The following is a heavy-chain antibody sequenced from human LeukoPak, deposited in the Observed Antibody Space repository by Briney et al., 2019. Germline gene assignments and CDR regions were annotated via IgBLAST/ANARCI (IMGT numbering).Heavy chain of an antibody. J-gene: IGHJ4*02. Sequence: PGGSLRLSCAASRFIFTSYEMNWVRQAPGKGLEWVSAISGSGGSTYYADSVKGRFTISRDNSKNTLYLQMNSLRAEDTAVYYCAKGAAALGYWGQGTLVTVSS. D-gene: IGHD6-13*01. CDR2: ISGSGGST. CDR3: AKGAAALGY. CDR1: RFIFTSYE. V-gene: IGHV3-23*01.